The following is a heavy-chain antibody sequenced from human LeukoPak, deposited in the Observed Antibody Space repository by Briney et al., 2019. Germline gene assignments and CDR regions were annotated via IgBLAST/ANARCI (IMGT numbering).Heavy chain of an antibody. CDR2: ISAYNGNT. CDR3: ARTSGAGYDDY. V-gene: IGHV1-18*01. CDR1: GYTFTSYG. D-gene: IGHD5-12*01. J-gene: IGHJ4*02. Sequence: GASVTVSCTASGYTFTSYGISWVRQAPGQGLEWMGWISAYNGNTNYAQNLQGRVTMTTDTSTSTAYMELRSLRSDDTAVYYCARTSGAGYDDYWGQGTPVTVSS.